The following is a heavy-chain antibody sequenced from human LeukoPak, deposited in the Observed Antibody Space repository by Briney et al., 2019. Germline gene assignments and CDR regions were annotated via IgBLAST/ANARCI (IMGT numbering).Heavy chain of an antibody. J-gene: IGHJ4*02. Sequence: AASVKVSCQASGYTFTSYGISWVRQAPGQGLEWMGWISAYNGNTNYAQKLQGRVTMNTDTSTSTDYTELRSLRSDDTAVYYCARVYGDYSHFDYWGQGTLVTVST. D-gene: IGHD4-17*01. CDR1: GYTFTSYG. CDR2: ISAYNGNT. CDR3: ARVYGDYSHFDY. V-gene: IGHV1-18*01.